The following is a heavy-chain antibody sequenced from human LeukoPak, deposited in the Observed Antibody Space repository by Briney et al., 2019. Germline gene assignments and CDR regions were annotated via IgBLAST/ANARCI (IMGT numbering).Heavy chain of an antibody. CDR1: GFTLSSYS. CDR3: ARDKDDCSSTNCYFDY. Sequence: GGSLRLSCAASGFTLSSYSMNWVRQAPGKGLEWVSFISSSSSFTYYADSVKGRFTISRDNAKNSLYLQLSSLRAEDTAVYYCARDKDDCSSTNCYFDYWGQGTLVTVSS. J-gene: IGHJ4*02. D-gene: IGHD2-2*01. CDR2: ISSSSSFT. V-gene: IGHV3-21*01.